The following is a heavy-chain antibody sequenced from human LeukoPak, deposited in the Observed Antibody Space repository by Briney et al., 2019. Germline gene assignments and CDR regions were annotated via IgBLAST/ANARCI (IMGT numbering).Heavy chain of an antibody. Sequence: GGSLRLSCEASGFTVRNNYMTCVRQAPGKGLEWVSVIYSGGGTYYADSVKDRFTISRDNSKNSLFLQMNSLRVEDSAVYYCTRVFAYSYGDFDNWGQGTLVAVSS. CDR1: GFTVRNNY. J-gene: IGHJ4*02. CDR3: TRVFAYSYGDFDN. CDR2: IYSGGGT. D-gene: IGHD5-18*01. V-gene: IGHV3-66*01.